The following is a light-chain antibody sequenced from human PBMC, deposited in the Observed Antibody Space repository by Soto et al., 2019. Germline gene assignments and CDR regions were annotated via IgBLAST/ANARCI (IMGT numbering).Light chain of an antibody. CDR2: RAS. J-gene: IGKJ5*01. CDR1: QSLLYSSNNKNF. Sequence: DIVMTQSPDSLAVSLCERATINCKSSQSLLYSSNNKNFLAWFQQKPGQAPRLLIFRASSRATGVPDRFSGSGSGTDFTLTISRLEPDDFAVYYCQKFDSYGVNFGKGTRREIK. V-gene: IGKV4-1*01. CDR3: QKFDSYGVN.